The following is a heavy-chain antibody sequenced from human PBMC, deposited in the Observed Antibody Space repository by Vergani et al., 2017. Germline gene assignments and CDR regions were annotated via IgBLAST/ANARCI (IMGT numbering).Heavy chain of an antibody. CDR1: GGSISSSSYY. J-gene: IGHJ4*02. CDR2: IYYSGST. CDR3: ARQVSENYYEFDY. D-gene: IGHD1-26*01. Sequence: QLQLQESGPGLVKPSETLSLTCTVSGGSISSSSYYWGWIHQPPGKGLEWIGSIYYSGSTYYYPSLKSRIVIFVDTSKNQFSLNLSSVTAADTAVYYCARQVSENYYEFDYWGQGALVTVSS. V-gene: IGHV4-39*01.